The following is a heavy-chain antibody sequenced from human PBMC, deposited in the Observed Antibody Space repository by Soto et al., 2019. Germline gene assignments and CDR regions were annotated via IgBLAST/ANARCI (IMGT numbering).Heavy chain of an antibody. CDR1: GGTCGGYG. V-gene: IGHV3-23*01. Sequence: GGSLRVSWAVAGGTCGGYGMSWVRQAPGKGLEWVSAISGSGGSTYYADSVKGRFTISRDNSKNTLYLQMNSLRAEDTAVYYCAKDLAGYDTLTGQDDGIDYCGPGTLVTVPQ. CDR2: ISGSGGST. CDR3: AKDLAGYDTLTGQDDGIDY. J-gene: IGHJ4*02. D-gene: IGHD3-9*01.